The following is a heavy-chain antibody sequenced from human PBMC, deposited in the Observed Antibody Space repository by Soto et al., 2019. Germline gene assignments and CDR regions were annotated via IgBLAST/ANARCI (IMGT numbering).Heavy chain of an antibody. J-gene: IGHJ4*02. CDR2: IYYSGST. Sequence: QVQLQESGPGLVKPSQTLSLTCTVSGGSISSGDYYWSWIRQHPGKGLEWIGYIYYSGSTFYNPSLKSRVTISVDTSKKQFSLKLSSVTAADTALYYCARKKGYSYGPHYFDYWGQGTLVAVSS. V-gene: IGHV4-31*03. CDR3: ARKKGYSYGPHYFDY. CDR1: GGSISSGDYY. D-gene: IGHD5-18*01.